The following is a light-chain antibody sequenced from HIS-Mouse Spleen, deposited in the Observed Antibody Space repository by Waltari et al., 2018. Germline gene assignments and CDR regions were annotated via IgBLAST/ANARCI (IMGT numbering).Light chain of an antibody. V-gene: IGKV3-15*01. J-gene: IGKJ4*01. CDR3: QQYNNWPLLT. CDR1: QRVSSN. Sequence: EIVMTQSPATLSVSPGERATLPCRASQRVSSNLAWYQQKPGQAPRLLIYGASTRATGIPARFSGSGSGTEFTLTISSMQSEDFAVYYCQQYNNWPLLTFGGGTKVEMK. CDR2: GAS.